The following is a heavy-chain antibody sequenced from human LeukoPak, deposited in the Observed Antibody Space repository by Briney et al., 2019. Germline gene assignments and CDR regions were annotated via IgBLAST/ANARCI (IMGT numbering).Heavy chain of an antibody. Sequence: PGGSLRLSCAASGFRFTGYWMTWVRQAPGKGLEWVARLHPVGSERNYVGSVEGRFTVSGDNAKSSLYLQMNSLRVEDTAVYYCARGGYSFDYLGQGTLVTVSS. V-gene: IGHV3-7*01. CDR3: ARGGYSFDY. CDR2: LHPVGSER. J-gene: IGHJ4*02. D-gene: IGHD5-12*01. CDR1: GFRFTGYW.